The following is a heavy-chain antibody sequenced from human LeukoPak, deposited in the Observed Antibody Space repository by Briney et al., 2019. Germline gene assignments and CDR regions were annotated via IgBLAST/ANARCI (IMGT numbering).Heavy chain of an antibody. Sequence: ASVKVSCKASGGTFSSYAISWVRQAPGQGLEWMGRITPILGIANYAQKFQGRVTITADKSTSTAYMELSSLRSEDTAVYYCARSPQPLGFAGTGYYFGYWGQGTLVTVSS. V-gene: IGHV1-69*04. CDR1: GGTFSSYA. CDR3: ARSPQPLGFAGTGYYFGY. CDR2: ITPILGIA. J-gene: IGHJ4*02. D-gene: IGHD6-13*01.